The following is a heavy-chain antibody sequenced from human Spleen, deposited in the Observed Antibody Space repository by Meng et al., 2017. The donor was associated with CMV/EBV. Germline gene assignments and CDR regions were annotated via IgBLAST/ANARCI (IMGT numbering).Heavy chain of an antibody. V-gene: IGHV1-46*01. CDR3: ARNDDYSGFDY. CDR2: INPSGGSP. Sequence: SCKASGYTFTSHYMHWVRQAPGQGLEWMGIINPSGGSPTYAQKFQGRVTMTRDTSTSTVYMELSSLRSEDTAVYYCARNDDYSGFDYWGQGTLVTVSS. J-gene: IGHJ4*02. D-gene: IGHD4-23*01. CDR1: GYTFTSHY.